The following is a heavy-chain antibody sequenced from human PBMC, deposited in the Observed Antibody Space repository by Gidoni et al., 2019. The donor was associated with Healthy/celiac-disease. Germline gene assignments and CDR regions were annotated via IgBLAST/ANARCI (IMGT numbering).Heavy chain of an antibody. Sequence: QVQLVQSGAEVKKPGASVKVSCKASGYTFTSYYMHWVRQAPGQGLEWMGIINPSGGSTSYAQKFQGRVTMTRDTSTSTVYMELSSLRSEDTAVYYCARDLELMVYAMYYYYGMDVWGQGTTVTVSS. CDR3: ARDLELMVYAMYYYYGMDV. J-gene: IGHJ6*02. V-gene: IGHV1-46*01. D-gene: IGHD2-8*01. CDR1: GYTFTSYY. CDR2: INPSGGST.